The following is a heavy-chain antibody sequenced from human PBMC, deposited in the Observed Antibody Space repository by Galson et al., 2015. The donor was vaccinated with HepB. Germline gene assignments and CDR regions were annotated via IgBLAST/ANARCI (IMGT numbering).Heavy chain of an antibody. Sequence: SLRLSCAASGFTFSNYALNWVRQGPGKRLEWVAAISGSGATPYYAESVKGRFTISRDNSKNTLHLELNSLRADDTTVYYCAKANYPGYCSGERSGNCFPLYNFDCWGQGTLVTVSS. CDR1: GFTFSNYA. V-gene: IGHV3-23*01. CDR3: AKANYPGYCSGERSGNCFPLYNFDC. CDR2: ISGSGATP. D-gene: IGHD2-15*01. J-gene: IGHJ4*02.